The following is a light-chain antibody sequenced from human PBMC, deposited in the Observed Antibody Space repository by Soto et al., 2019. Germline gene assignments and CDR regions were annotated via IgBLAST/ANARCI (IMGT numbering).Light chain of an antibody. Sequence: EIVITQSPATLSVSPGERATLSCRASQSVSSNLAWYQQKPGQAPRLLIYGASARATGIPVRFSGSGSGTEFTLTISSLQSEDFAVYYCQQYNNWPRTFGQGTKV. J-gene: IGKJ1*01. V-gene: IGKV3-15*01. CDR1: QSVSSN. CDR2: GAS. CDR3: QQYNNWPRT.